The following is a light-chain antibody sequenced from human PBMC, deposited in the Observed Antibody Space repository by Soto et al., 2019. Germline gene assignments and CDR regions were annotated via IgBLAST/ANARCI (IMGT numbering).Light chain of an antibody. J-gene: IGKJ5*01. CDR2: GAS. CDR3: QQYNNWPT. CDR1: QSVSTY. V-gene: IGKV3-15*01. Sequence: EIVMTQSPATLSVSPGEGATLSCRASQSVSTYLAWYQQKPGQAPRLLIYGASTRATDIPARFSGSGSGTEFTLTISSLQSEDFEVYYCQQYNNWPTFGQGTRLDIK.